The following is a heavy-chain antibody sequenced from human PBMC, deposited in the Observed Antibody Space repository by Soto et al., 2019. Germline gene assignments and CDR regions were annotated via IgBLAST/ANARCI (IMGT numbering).Heavy chain of an antibody. CDR3: ARAGSSTRAPFDY. CDR2: INPNSGGT. V-gene: IGHV1-2*02. Sequence: ASVKVSCKASGYTFTGHYMHWARQAPGQGLEWMGWINPNSGGTNYAQKFQGRVTMTRDTSISTAYMELSRLRSDDTAVYYCARAGSSTRAPFDYWGQGTLVTVSS. CDR1: GYTFTGHY. J-gene: IGHJ4*02. D-gene: IGHD6-6*01.